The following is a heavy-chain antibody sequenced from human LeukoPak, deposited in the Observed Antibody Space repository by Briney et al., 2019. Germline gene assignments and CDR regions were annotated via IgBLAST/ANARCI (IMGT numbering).Heavy chain of an antibody. Sequence: GGSLRLSCAASGFTFSNAWMSWVRQAPGKGLEWVSVIYSGGSTYYADSVKGRFTISRDNSKNTLYLQMNSLRAEDTAVYSCARGRCSGGSCYSDYWGQGTLVTVSS. CDR1: GFTFSNAW. CDR2: IYSGGST. D-gene: IGHD2-15*01. CDR3: ARGRCSGGSCYSDY. V-gene: IGHV3-53*01. J-gene: IGHJ4*02.